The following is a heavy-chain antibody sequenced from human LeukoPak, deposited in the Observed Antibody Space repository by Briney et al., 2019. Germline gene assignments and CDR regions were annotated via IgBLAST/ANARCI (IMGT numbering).Heavy chain of an antibody. V-gene: IGHV3-21*01. CDR3: ARDQGRYCSGGSCSLFDY. CDR2: ISGSSSYI. J-gene: IGHJ4*02. CDR1: GFTFSSYS. D-gene: IGHD2-15*01. Sequence: GGSLRLSCTASGFTFSSYSMNWVRQAPGKGLEWVSSISGSSSYIYYADSLKGRFTISRHNAKNSLYLQMNSLRAEDTAVYYCARDQGRYCSGGSCSLFDYWGQGTLVTVSS.